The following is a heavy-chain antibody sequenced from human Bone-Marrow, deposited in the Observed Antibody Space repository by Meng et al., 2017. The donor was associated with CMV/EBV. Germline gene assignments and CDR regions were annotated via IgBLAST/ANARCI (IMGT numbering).Heavy chain of an antibody. CDR1: GFTVSSNY. J-gene: IGHJ4*02. CDR2: IYSGGST. Sequence: GESLKISCAASGFTVSSNYMSWVRQAPGKGLEWVSVIYSGGSTYYADSVKGRFTISRDNSKNTLYLQMNSLRAEDTAVYYCARASYYYGSGSYYEGFDYWGQGTLVTVSS. D-gene: IGHD3-10*01. V-gene: IGHV3-66*02. CDR3: ARASYYYGSGSYYEGFDY.